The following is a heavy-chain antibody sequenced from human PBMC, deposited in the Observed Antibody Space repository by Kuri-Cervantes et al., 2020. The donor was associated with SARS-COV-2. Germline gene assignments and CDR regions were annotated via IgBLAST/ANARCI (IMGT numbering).Heavy chain of an antibody. CDR2: ISPHNGHT. CDR1: NYIFTTYG. V-gene: IGHV1-18*01. J-gene: IGHJ4*02. Sequence: ASVKVSCKASNYIFTTYGISWLRQAPGQGLEWMSWISPHNGHTIYAQQFQGRVSMTTDTSTSTAYMELRSLRSDDTAVYYCALVVPAATLDYWGQGTLVTVSS. CDR3: ALVVPAATLDY. D-gene: IGHD2-2*01.